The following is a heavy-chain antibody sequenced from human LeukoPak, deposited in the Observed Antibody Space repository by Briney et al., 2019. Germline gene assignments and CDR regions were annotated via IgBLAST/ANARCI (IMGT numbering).Heavy chain of an antibody. V-gene: IGHV3-74*01. Sequence: GGSLRLSCAASGFTFSSYWMHWVRQAPGKGLVWVSRINSDGSSTSYADSVKGRFTISRDNAKNTLYLQMNSLRAEGTAVYYCANKLDAVVTTLYWGQGTLVTVSS. J-gene: IGHJ4*02. CDR2: INSDGSST. CDR3: ANKLDAVVTTLY. D-gene: IGHD1-1*01. CDR1: GFTFSSYW.